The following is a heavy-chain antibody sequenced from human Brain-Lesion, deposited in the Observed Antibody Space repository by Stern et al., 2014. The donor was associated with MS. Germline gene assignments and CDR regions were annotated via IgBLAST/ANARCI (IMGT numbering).Heavy chain of an antibody. J-gene: IGHJ3*02. D-gene: IGHD1-14*01. CDR2: IYHSGGT. Sequence: QVQLQESGPGLVKPSGTLSLTCAVSGGSLRSSNLWSWVRQSPGKGLELIGEIYHSGGTKYSPSFESRVIISVDKPKNQFSLKLSYVTAADTAVYYCARELPDLNAFDIWGQGTMVTVSS. CDR1: GGSLRSSNL. CDR3: ARELPDLNAFDI. V-gene: IGHV4-4*02.